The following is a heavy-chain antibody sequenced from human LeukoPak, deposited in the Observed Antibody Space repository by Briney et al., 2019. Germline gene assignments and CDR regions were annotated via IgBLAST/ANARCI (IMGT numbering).Heavy chain of an antibody. CDR3: ARALFNYDSSGLSY. CDR1: GFTFSSYG. CDR2: IWYDGSNK. V-gene: IGHV3-33*01. Sequence: PGGSLRLSCAASGFTFSSYGMHWVRQAPGKGLEWVALIWYDGSNKYYADSVKGRFTISRDNSKNTLYLQMNSLRAEDTAVYYCARALFNYDSSGLSYWGQGTLVTVPS. D-gene: IGHD3-22*01. J-gene: IGHJ4*02.